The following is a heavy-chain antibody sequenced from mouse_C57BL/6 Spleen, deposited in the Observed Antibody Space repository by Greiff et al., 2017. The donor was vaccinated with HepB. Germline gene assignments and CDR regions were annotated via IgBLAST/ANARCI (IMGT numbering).Heavy chain of an antibody. Sequence: EVKVEESGGGLVKPGGSLKLSCAASGFTFSDYGMHWVRQAPEKGLEWVAYISSGSSTIYYADTVKGRFTISRDNAKNTLFLQMTSLRSEDTAMYYCARGNYGNSWFAYWGQGTLVTVSA. CDR3: ARGNYGNSWFAY. CDR2: ISSGSSTI. V-gene: IGHV5-17*01. J-gene: IGHJ3*01. D-gene: IGHD2-1*01. CDR1: GFTFSDYG.